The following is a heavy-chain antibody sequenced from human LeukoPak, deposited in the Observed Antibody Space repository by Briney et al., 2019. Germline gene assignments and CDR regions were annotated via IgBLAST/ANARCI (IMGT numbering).Heavy chain of an antibody. CDR2: INHSGST. CDR1: GGSFSGYY. D-gene: IGHD3-10*01. J-gene: IGHJ6*03. Sequence: SETLSLTCAVYGGSFSGYYWNWIRQPPGKGLEWIGEINHSGSTNYNPSLKSRVTISVDTSKNQFSLKLSSVTAADTAVYYCARTTMVRGTYYMDVWGKGTTVTISS. V-gene: IGHV4-34*01. CDR3: ARTTMVRGTYYMDV.